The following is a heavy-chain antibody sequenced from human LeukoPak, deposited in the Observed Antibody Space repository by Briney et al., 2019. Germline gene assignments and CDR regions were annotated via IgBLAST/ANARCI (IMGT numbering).Heavy chain of an antibody. V-gene: IGHV3-53*01. D-gene: IGHD1-26*01. J-gene: IGHJ5*02. Sequence: PGGSLRLSCAASGITVSSNYMSWVRQAPGKGLECVSVIYSGGSTYYADSVKGRFTISRDNSKNTLYLQMNSLRAEDTAVYYCARGPSSVGVTNGWFDPWGQGTLVTVSS. CDR3: ARGPSSVGVTNGWFDP. CDR1: GITVSSNY. CDR2: IYSGGST.